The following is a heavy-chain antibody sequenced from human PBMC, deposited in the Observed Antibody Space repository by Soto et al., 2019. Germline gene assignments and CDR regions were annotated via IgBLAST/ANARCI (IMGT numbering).Heavy chain of an antibody. CDR1: GFTFSSYG. Sequence: HPGGSLRLSCAASGFTFSSYGMHWVRQAPGKGLEWVAVISYDGSNKYYADSVKGRFTISRDNSKNTLYLQMNSLRAEDTAVYYCAKDLLFSRKRGGRTEEVVIRGYYYGMDVWGQGTTVTVSS. J-gene: IGHJ6*02. V-gene: IGHV3-30*18. D-gene: IGHD3-22*01. CDR2: ISYDGSNK. CDR3: AKDLLFSRKRGGRTEEVVIRGYYYGMDV.